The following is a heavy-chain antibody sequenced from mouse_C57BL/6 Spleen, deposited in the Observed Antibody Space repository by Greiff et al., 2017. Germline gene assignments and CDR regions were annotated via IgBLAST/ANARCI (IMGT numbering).Heavy chain of an antibody. D-gene: IGHD2-4*01. J-gene: IGHJ1*03. CDR2: IYPGDGDT. CDR3: ARDHDYDGYWYFDV. Sequence: QVTLKESGPELVKPGASVKISCKASGYAFSSSWMNWVKQRPGKGLEWIGRIYPGDGDTNYNGKFKGKATLTADKSSSTAYMQLSTLTSEDSAVYFGARDHDYDGYWYFDVWGTGTTVTVSS. V-gene: IGHV1-82*01. CDR1: GYAFSSSW.